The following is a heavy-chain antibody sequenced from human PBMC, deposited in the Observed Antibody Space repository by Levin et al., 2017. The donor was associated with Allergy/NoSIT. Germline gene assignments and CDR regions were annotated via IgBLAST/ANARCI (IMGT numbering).Heavy chain of an antibody. CDR3: ARGPHFSSGHYFDY. CDR1: GGSISSYY. V-gene: IGHV4-59*01. D-gene: IGHD6-25*01. Sequence: SETLSLICTVSGGSISSYYWSWIRQPPGKGLEWIGQIYYSGSTNYNPSLKSRVTISVDTSKNQFSLKLSSVTAADTAVYYCARGPHFSSGHYFDYWGQGTLVTVSS. J-gene: IGHJ4*02. CDR2: IYYSGST.